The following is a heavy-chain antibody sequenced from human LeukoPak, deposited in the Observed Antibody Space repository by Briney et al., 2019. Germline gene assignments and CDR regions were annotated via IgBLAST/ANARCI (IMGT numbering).Heavy chain of an antibody. Sequence: SKTLSLTCTVSGGSISSYYWSWIRQPPGKGLEWIGYIYYSGSTNYNPSLKSRVTISVDTSKNQFSLKLSSVTAADTAVYYCARQGGVAGIYYFDYWGQGTLVTVSS. V-gene: IGHV4-59*08. D-gene: IGHD6-19*01. CDR1: GGSISSYY. J-gene: IGHJ4*02. CDR2: IYYSGST. CDR3: ARQGGVAGIYYFDY.